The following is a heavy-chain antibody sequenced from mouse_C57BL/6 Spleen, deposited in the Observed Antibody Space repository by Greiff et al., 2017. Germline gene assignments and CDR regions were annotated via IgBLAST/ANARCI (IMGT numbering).Heavy chain of an antibody. V-gene: IGHV1-20*01. Sequence: EVMLVESGPELVKPGASVKISCKASGYSFTGYFMNWVMQSHGKSLEWIGRINPYNGDTFYNQKFKGKATLTVDKSSSTAHMELRSLTSEDSAVYYCARATTVVEDAMDYWGQGTSVTVSS. CDR1: GYSFTGYF. D-gene: IGHD1-1*01. CDR2: INPYNGDT. CDR3: ARATTVVEDAMDY. J-gene: IGHJ4*01.